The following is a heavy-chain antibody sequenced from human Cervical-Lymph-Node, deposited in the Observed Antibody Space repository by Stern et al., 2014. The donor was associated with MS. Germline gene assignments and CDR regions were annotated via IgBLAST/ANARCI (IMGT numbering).Heavy chain of an antibody. D-gene: IGHD6-6*01. CDR3: AREGYSSSYDAFDI. CDR1: GGSISSSNW. Sequence: VQPVQSGPGLVKPSGTLSLTCAVSGGSISSSNWWRWVRPPPGKGQQWIGAIYHSGSTNYNPSLKSRVTISVDKSKTQFSLKLSSVTAADTAVYYCAREGYSSSYDAFDIWGQGTMVTVSS. J-gene: IGHJ3*02. V-gene: IGHV4-4*02. CDR2: IYHSGST.